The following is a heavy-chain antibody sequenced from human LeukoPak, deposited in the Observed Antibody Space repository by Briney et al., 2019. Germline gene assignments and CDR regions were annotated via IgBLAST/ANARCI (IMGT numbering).Heavy chain of an antibody. CDR2: IIPIFGTA. V-gene: IGHV1-69*05. D-gene: IGHD6-6*01. J-gene: IGHJ2*01. CDR3: ARDRPYSSSSWWYFDL. CDR1: GGTFSSYA. Sequence: SVKVSCKASGGTFSSYAISWVRQAPGQGLEWMGGIIPIFGTANYAQKFQGRVTITTDESTGTAYMELSSLRSEDTAVYYCARDRPYSSSSWWYFDLWGRGTLVTVSS.